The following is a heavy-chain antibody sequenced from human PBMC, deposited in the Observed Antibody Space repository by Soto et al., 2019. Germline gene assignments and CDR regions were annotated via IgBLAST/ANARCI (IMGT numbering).Heavy chain of an antibody. D-gene: IGHD4-17*01. J-gene: IGHJ5*02. V-gene: IGHV3-74*01. CDR3: ARVRYGDYGRFDP. Sequence: EVQLVESGGGLVQPGGSLTLSCTASGFTFSSYWMHWIRQVPGKRLVWVSRINSDASTTTYADSVKGRFTISRDNAKNTLYLQMNSLRAEDTAVYYCARVRYGDYGRFDPWGQGTQVTVSS. CDR1: GFTFSSYW. CDR2: INSDASTT.